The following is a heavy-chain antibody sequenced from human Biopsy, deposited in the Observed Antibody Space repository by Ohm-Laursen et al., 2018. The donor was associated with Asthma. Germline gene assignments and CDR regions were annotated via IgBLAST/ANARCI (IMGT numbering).Heavy chain of an antibody. Sequence: AASVKVSCKPLGGTFNTYVIGWGRQASGQGLEWMGGINSVFGTTTYPQKFQDRVTITADDSTSTVYMELSSLRSEDTAVYYCARKAGSCISRTCYSLDFWGQGTLVTVSS. D-gene: IGHD2-2*01. CDR1: GGTFNTYV. CDR3: ARKAGSCISRTCYSLDF. V-gene: IGHV1-69*13. J-gene: IGHJ4*02. CDR2: INSVFGTT.